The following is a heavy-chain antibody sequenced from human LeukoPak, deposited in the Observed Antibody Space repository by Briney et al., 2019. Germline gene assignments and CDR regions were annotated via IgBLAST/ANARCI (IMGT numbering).Heavy chain of an antibody. CDR2: INPNSGGT. J-gene: IGHJ5*02. CDR1: GYTFTVYY. CDR3: ARDGGNSGFDWFDP. V-gene: IGHV1-2*02. D-gene: IGHD4-23*01. Sequence: ASVSVSYKASGYTFTVYYMHWVRQAPGQGLEGRGWINPNSGGTNYAQKFQGRVTMTRDTSISTAYMELSRLRSDDTAVYYCARDGGNSGFDWFDPWGQGTLVTVSS.